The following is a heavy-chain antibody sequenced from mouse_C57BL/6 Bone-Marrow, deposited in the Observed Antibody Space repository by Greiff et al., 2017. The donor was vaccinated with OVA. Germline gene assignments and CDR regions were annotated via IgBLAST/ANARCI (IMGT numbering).Heavy chain of an antibody. CDR2: ISNGGGST. Sequence: EVMLVESGGGLVQPGGSLKLSCAASGFTFSDYYMYWVRQTPEKRLEWVAYISNGGGSTYYPATVKGRFTLSRDNAKNTLYLQMSRLKSEDTAMYYCASPVYYYGSSYGYFDVWGTGTTVTVSS. CDR1: GFTFSDYY. V-gene: IGHV5-12*01. D-gene: IGHD1-1*01. CDR3: ASPVYYYGSSYGYFDV. J-gene: IGHJ1*03.